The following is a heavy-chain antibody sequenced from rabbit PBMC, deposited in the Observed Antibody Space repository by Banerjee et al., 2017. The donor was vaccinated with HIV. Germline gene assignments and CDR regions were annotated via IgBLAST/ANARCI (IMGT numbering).Heavy chain of an antibody. D-gene: IGHD6-1*01. Sequence: QEQLVESGGGLVQPEGSLTLTCTVSGFSFSNNYYMCWVRQAPGKGLEWIACIYAGSSGTTYYASWAKGRFTISKTSSTTVTLQMTSLTAADTATYFCARRDAGGAGYGYATFNSWGPGTLVTVS. CDR1: GFSFSNNYY. CDR3: ARRDAGGAGYGYATFNS. V-gene: IGHV1S45*01. J-gene: IGHJ4*01. CDR2: IYAGSSGTT.